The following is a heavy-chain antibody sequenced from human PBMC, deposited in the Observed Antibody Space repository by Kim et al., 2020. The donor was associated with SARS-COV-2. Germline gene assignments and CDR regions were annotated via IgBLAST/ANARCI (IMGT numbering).Heavy chain of an antibody. CDR1: GGSFSGYY. J-gene: IGHJ2*01. CDR2: INHGGST. V-gene: IGHV4-34*01. D-gene: IGHD6-19*01. Sequence: SETLSLTCAVYGGSFSGYYWSWIRQPPGKGLEWFGEINHGGSTSYNPSLKSRVTISVDTSKNQFSLKLSSVTAADTAVYYCARGGWSNWYFDLWGRGTLVTVSS. CDR3: ARGGWSNWYFDL.